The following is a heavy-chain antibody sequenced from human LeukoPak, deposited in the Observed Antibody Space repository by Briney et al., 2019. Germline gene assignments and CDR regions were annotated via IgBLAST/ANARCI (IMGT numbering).Heavy chain of an antibody. Sequence: ASVKVSCKASGYTFTGYYMHWVRQAPGQGLEWMGWINPNSGGTNYAQKFQGRATMTRDTSISTAYMELSRLRSDDTAVYYCAREEVAAAGRYYYYGMDVWGQGTTVTVSS. CDR2: INPNSGGT. V-gene: IGHV1-2*02. CDR1: GYTFTGYY. CDR3: AREEVAAAGRYYYYGMDV. J-gene: IGHJ6*02. D-gene: IGHD6-13*01.